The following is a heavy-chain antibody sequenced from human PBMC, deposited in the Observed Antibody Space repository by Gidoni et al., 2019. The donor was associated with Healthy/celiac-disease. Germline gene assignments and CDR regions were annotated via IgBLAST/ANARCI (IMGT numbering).Heavy chain of an antibody. J-gene: IGHJ4*02. CDR1: GGTFSSYA. CDR3: ARGSAYYYDSSGYSHLDY. Sequence: QVQLVQSGAEVKKPGSSVKVSCKASGGTFSSYAISWVRQAPGQGLEWMGGIIPICGTANYAQKFQGRVTITADESTSTAYMELSSLRSEDTAVYYCARGSAYYYDSSGYSHLDYWGQGTLVTVSS. CDR2: IIPICGTA. D-gene: IGHD3-22*01. V-gene: IGHV1-69*01.